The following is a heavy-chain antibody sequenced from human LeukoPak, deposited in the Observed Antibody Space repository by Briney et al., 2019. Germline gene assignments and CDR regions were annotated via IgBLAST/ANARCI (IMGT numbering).Heavy chain of an antibody. J-gene: IGHJ4*02. CDR1: GFTFSGPA. V-gene: IGHV3-73*01. CDR3: TRRTGTTWVDY. D-gene: IGHD1-7*01. CDR2: IRSKANSYAT. Sequence: GGSLRLSCAASGFTFSGPAMHWVRQASGKGLEWVGRIRSKANSYATAYAASVKGRFTISRDDSKNTAYLQMNSLKTEDTAVYYCTRRTGTTWVDYWGQGTLVTVSS.